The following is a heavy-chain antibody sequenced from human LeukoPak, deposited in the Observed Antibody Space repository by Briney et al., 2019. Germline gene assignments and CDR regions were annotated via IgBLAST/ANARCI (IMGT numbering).Heavy chain of an antibody. D-gene: IGHD6-19*01. CDR2: ISYDGSNK. J-gene: IGHJ4*02. Sequence: GGSLRLSCAASGFTFSSYAMHWVRQAPGKGLEWVAVISYDGSNKYYADSVKGRFTISRDNSKNTLYLQMNSLGAEDTAVYYCAREGREQWLVLGFDYWGQGTLVTVSS. CDR3: AREGREQWLVLGFDY. V-gene: IGHV3-30-3*01. CDR1: GFTFSSYA.